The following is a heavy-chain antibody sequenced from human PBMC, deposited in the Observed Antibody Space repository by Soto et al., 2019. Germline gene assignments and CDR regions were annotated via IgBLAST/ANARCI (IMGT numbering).Heavy chain of an antibody. CDR3: AREREGLYYGSGLPPGY. CDR2: ISGYNGNT. D-gene: IGHD3-10*01. CDR1: GYTFTSDG. J-gene: IGHJ4*02. V-gene: IGHV1-18*01. Sequence: ASVKVSCKASGYTFTSDGISWVRQAPGQGLEWMGWISGYNGNTNYAQKLQGRVTMTTDTSTSTAYMELRSLRSDDTAVYYCAREREGLYYGSGLPPGYWGQGTLVTVSS.